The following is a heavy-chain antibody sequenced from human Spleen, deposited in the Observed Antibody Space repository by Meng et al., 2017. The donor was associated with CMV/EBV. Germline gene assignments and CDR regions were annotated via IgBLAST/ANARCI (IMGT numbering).Heavy chain of an antibody. CDR2: ITSSRNYI. CDR3: ARAKEPAAIFHFDY. J-gene: IGHJ4*02. CDR1: GFTFNNYS. D-gene: IGHD2-2*02. Sequence: GESLKISCAASGFTFNNYSMNWVRQAPGKGLEWVSSITSSRNYIYYADSVKGRFTISRDNAKKSLYLQMNSLRAEDTAVYYCARAKEPAAIFHFDYWGQGTLVTVSS. V-gene: IGHV3-21*01.